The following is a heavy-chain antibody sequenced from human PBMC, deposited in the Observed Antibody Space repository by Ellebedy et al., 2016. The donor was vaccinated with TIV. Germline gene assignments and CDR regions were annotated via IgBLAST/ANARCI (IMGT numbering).Heavy chain of an antibody. J-gene: IGHJ4*02. CDR3: AKDGYYYGSGSYYTPRH. CDR1: GFTFSSYG. Sequence: GESLKISCAASGFTFSSYGMHWVRQAPGKGLERVAVISYDGSNKYYADSVKGRFTISRDNSKNTLYLQMNSLRAEDTAVYYCAKDGYYYGSGSYYTPRHWGQGTLVTVSS. CDR2: ISYDGSNK. V-gene: IGHV3-30*18. D-gene: IGHD3-10*01.